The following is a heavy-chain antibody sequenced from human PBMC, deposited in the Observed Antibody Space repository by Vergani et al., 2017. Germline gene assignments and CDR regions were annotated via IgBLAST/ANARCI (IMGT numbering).Heavy chain of an antibody. CDR1: GYTFTSYG. D-gene: IGHD6-6*01. CDR3: ARDLPPPSIAALRYYYXMDV. V-gene: IGHV1-18*01. J-gene: IGHJ6*03. Sequence: QVQLVQSGAEVKKPGASVKVSCKASGYTFTSYGISWVRQAPGQGLEWMGWISAYNGNTNYAQKLQGRVTMTTDTSTSTAYMELRSLRSDDTAVYYCARDLPPPSIAALRYYYXMDVWGKGTTVTVSS. CDR2: ISAYNGNT.